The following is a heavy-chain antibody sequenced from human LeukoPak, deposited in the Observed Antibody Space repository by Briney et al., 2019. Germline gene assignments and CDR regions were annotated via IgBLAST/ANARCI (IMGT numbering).Heavy chain of an antibody. J-gene: IGHJ2*01. V-gene: IGHV1-18*01. CDR1: GYTFTSYG. CDR2: ISAYNGNT. CDR3: ARTPSYYGSGSYKSRKYWYFDL. D-gene: IGHD3-10*01. Sequence: ASVKVSCKASGYTFTSYGISWVRQAPGQGLEWMGWISAYNGNTNYAQKLQGRVTMTTDTSTSTAYMELRSLRSDDTAVHYCARTPSYYGSGSYKSRKYWYFDLWGRGTLVTVSS.